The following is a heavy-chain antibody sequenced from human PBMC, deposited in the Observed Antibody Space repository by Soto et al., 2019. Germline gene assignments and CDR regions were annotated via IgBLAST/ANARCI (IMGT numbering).Heavy chain of an antibody. V-gene: IGHV1-18*04. D-gene: IGHD3-3*01. CDR3: ARDPGVGYDFWSGSDYYYYYGMDV. CDR1: GYTFTSYG. J-gene: IGHJ6*02. Sequence: ASVKGLCKASGYTFTSYGISWVRQAPGQGLEWMGWISAYNGNTNYAQKLQGRVTMTTDTSTSTAYMELRSLRSDDTAVYYCARDPGVGYDFWSGSDYYYYYGMDVWGQGTTVTSP. CDR2: ISAYNGNT.